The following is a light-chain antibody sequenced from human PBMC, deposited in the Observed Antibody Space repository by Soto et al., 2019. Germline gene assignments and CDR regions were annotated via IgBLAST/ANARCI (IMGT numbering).Light chain of an antibody. V-gene: IGKV3D-20*02. J-gene: IGKJ5*01. CDR1: QSVSSSY. CDR2: GAS. Sequence: ILLAQSTAAVSLSAGERATLWCGDSQSVSSSYLAWYQQKPGLAPRLIIYGASSRATGIPARFSGSGSGTDFTLTISSLEPEDFAVYYCQQRSNWPLITFGQGTRLEIK. CDR3: QQRSNWPLIT.